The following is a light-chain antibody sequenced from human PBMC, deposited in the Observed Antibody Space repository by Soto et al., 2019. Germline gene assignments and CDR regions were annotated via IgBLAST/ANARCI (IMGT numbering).Light chain of an antibody. CDR3: LSYTRSNPRV. CDR2: EVS. CDR1: SSDVGGYKY. Sequence: QSALTQPASVSGSPGQSITISCTGTSSDVGGYKYVSWYQHHPGKAPKLMLYEVSNRPSGVSNRFSGSKSGNTASLPISGLQAEDGADYYVLSYTRSNPRVFGGGTKLTVL. V-gene: IGLV2-14*01. J-gene: IGLJ2*01.